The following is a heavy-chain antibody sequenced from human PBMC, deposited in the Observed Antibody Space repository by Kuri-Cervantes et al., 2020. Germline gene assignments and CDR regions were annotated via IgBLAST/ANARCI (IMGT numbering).Heavy chain of an antibody. V-gene: IGHV3-30*03. J-gene: IGHJ4*02. Sequence: GESLKISCAASGFTFSSYGMHWVRQAPGKGLEWVAVISYDGSNKHYADSVKGRFTISRDNSKNTLYLQMNSLRAEDTAVYYCARDRASYRGVRFDYWAREPWSPSPQ. CDR3: ARDRASYRGVRFDY. D-gene: IGHD3-16*02. CDR1: GFTFSSYG. CDR2: ISYDGSNK.